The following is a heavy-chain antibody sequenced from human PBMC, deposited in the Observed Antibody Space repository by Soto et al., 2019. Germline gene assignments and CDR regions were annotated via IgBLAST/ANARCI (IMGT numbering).Heavy chain of an antibody. J-gene: IGHJ4*02. D-gene: IGHD2-2*01. V-gene: IGHV3-30*18. CDR2: ISYDGSDK. CDR1: GFTFNTFG. CDR3: AKSPNFYCSSYHCYKYYFDY. Sequence: GGSLRLSCAASGFTFNTFGMHWVRQAPGKGLEWVAVISYDGSDKYYSDSVRGRFTISRDNSMNTLYLQMNSLRTEDMAVYYCAKSPNFYCSSYHCYKYYFDYWGQGTLVTVSS.